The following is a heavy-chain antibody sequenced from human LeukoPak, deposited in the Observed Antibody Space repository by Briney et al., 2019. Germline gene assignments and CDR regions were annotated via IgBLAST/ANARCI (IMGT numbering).Heavy chain of an antibody. D-gene: IGHD6-13*01. CDR1: GFTFSNAW. J-gene: IGHJ4*02. CDR3: TTVASRWGSSWYARDFDY. Sequence: GGSLRLSCAASGFTFSNAWMSWVRQAPGKGLEWVGRIKSKTEGGTTDYAAPVKGRFTISRDDSKNTLYLPMNSLKTEDTAVYYCTTVASRWGSSWYARDFDYWGQGTLVTVSS. CDR2: IKSKTEGGTT. V-gene: IGHV3-15*01.